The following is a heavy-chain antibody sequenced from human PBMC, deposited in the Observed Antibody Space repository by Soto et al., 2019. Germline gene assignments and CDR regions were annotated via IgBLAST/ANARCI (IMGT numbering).Heavy chain of an antibody. CDR2: IYHSGST. CDR1: GGSISSSNW. V-gene: IGHV4-4*02. Sequence: PSETLSLTCAVSGGSISSSNWWSWVRQPPGKGLEWIGEIYHSGSTNYNPSLKSRVTISVDKSKNQFSLKLSSVTAADTAVYYCAKGGSGSYSNAXDIWGQGTMVTVSS. J-gene: IGHJ3*02. CDR3: AKGGSGSYSNAXDI. D-gene: IGHD3-10*01.